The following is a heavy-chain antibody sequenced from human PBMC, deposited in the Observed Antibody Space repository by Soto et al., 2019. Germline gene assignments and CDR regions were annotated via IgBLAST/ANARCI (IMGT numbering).Heavy chain of an antibody. D-gene: IGHD3-22*01. CDR2: IIPIFGTA. Sequence: ASVKVSCKASGGTFSSYAISWVRQAPGQGLEWMGGIIPIFGTANYAQKFQGRVTMTADESTSTAYMELSSLRSEDTAVYYCVYDSSGYCFDYWGQGTLVTVSS. V-gene: IGHV1-69*13. CDR1: GGTFSSYA. CDR3: VYDSSGYCFDY. J-gene: IGHJ4*02.